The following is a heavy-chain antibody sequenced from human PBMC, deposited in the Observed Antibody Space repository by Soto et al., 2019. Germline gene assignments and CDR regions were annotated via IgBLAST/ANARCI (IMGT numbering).Heavy chain of an antibody. CDR3: AREDNALLTRDAFDI. CDR2: ISSSSSYI. CDR1: GFTFSSYS. Sequence: GGSLRLSCAASGFTFSSYSMNWVRQAPGKGLEWVSSISSSSSYIYYADSVKGRFTISRDNAKNSLYLQMNSLRAEDTAVYYCAREDNALLTRDAFDIWGQGTMVTVSS. D-gene: IGHD1-20*01. J-gene: IGHJ3*02. V-gene: IGHV3-21*01.